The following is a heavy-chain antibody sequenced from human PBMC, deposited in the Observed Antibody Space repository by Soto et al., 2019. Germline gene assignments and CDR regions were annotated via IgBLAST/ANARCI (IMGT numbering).Heavy chain of an antibody. V-gene: IGHV3-23*01. CDR1: GFTFSNYA. D-gene: IGHD3-22*01. Sequence: GGSLRLSCAASGFTFSNYAMSWVRQAPGQGLEWVSSITGSGDYTYYADSVKGRFTISRDNSKNTLYLQMNSLRAEDTAVYYCAKARYYDSTGYLYYFDYWGQGTLVTVSS. CDR2: ITGSGDYT. CDR3: AKARYYDSTGYLYYFDY. J-gene: IGHJ4*02.